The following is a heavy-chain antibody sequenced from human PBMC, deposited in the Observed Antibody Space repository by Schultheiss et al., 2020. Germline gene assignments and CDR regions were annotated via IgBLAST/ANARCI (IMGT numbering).Heavy chain of an antibody. CDR2: ISSSSSTI. D-gene: IGHD2-21*02. Sequence: GGSLRLSCAASGFTFSSYEMNWVRQAPGKGLEWVSYISSSSSTIYYADSVKGRFTISRDNAKNSLYLQMNSLRAEDTAVYYCAKAGTPYCGGDCYPGDFDYWGQGTLVTVSS. J-gene: IGHJ4*02. V-gene: IGHV3-48*03. CDR3: AKAGTPYCGGDCYPGDFDY. CDR1: GFTFSSYE.